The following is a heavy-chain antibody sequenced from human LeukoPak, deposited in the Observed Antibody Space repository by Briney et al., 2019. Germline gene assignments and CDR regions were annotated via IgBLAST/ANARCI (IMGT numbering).Heavy chain of an antibody. CDR1: GGTFSSYA. J-gene: IGHJ4*02. Sequence: SVKVSCKASGGTFSSYAISWVRQAPGQGLEWMGGIIPIFGTANYAQKFQGRVTITTDESTSTAYMELSSLRSEDTAVYYCARVRYYYGSGSGHRPEAYCDYWGQGTLVTVSS. CDR3: ARVRYYYGSGSGHRPEAYCDY. CDR2: IIPIFGTA. D-gene: IGHD3-10*01. V-gene: IGHV1-69*05.